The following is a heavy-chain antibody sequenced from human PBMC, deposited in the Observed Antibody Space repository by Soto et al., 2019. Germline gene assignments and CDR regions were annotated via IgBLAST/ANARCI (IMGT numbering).Heavy chain of an antibody. J-gene: IGHJ6*02. Sequence: PSETLSLTCSVSGGSIRSGCYYWSWVRQSPRRGLEWIGNIYYSGSTYYNPSLKSRLTISVDTSKNQFSLNLSSVTAADTAVYYCARDRLMATAGTARHYFELDVWGQGTTVTVSS. CDR3: ARDRLMATAGTARHYFELDV. D-gene: IGHD5-18*01. CDR2: IYYSGST. CDR1: GGSIRSGCYY. V-gene: IGHV4-31*03.